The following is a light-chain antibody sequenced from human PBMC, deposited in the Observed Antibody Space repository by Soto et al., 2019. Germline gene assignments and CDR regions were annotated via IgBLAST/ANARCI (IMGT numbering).Light chain of an antibody. J-gene: IGKJ1*01. CDR1: QSVSSN. CDR3: QQYSNWPT. V-gene: IGKV3-15*01. Sequence: EIAMTQSPATLSVSPGERATFSCRASQSVSSNLAWYQQKPGQAPRLLIYGASTRATGIPARFSGSGSGIEFTLTISSLQSEDFAVYYCQQYSNWPTFGQGTKVDIK. CDR2: GAS.